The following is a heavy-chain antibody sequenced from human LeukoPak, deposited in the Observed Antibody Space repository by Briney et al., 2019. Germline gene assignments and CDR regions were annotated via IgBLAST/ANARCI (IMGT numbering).Heavy chain of an antibody. J-gene: IGHJ5*02. CDR1: GGSFSGYY. Sequence: PSETLSLTCAVYGGSFSGYYWSWIRQPPGKGLEWIGEINHSGSTNYNPSLKSRVTISVDTSKNQFSLKLSSVTAADTAVYYCARGNRIYCSSTSCYTKNWFDPWGQGTLVTVSS. V-gene: IGHV4-34*01. D-gene: IGHD2-2*02. CDR2: INHSGST. CDR3: ARGNRIYCSSTSCYTKNWFDP.